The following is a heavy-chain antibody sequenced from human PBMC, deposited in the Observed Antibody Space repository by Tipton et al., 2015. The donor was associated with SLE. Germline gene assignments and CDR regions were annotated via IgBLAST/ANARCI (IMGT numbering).Heavy chain of an antibody. Sequence: TLPLTCTVSGGSISSYYWSWLRQPPGKGLEWIGYISDGGGTNYNPSLKSRVTISVDTAKNQFSLKLTSVTAADTAVYYCARGMVTWRGAILGVDVWGQGTAVTVSS. CDR3: ARGMVTWRGAILGVDV. V-gene: IGHV4-59*08. CDR1: GGSISSYY. J-gene: IGHJ6*02. D-gene: IGHD2-21*02. CDR2: ISDGGGT.